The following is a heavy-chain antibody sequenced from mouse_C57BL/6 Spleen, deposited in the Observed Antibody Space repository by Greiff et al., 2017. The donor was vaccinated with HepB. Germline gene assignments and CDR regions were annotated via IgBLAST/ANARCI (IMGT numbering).Heavy chain of an antibody. V-gene: IGHV1-69*01. CDR1: GYTFTSYW. Sequence: QVQLKQPGAELVMPGASVKLSCKASGYTFTSYWMHWVKQRPGQGLEWIGEIDPSDSYTNYNQKFKGKSTLTVDKSSSTAYMQLSSLTSEDSAVYYCARGAYGYDGYFDVWGTGTTVTVSS. D-gene: IGHD2-2*01. CDR3: ARGAYGYDGYFDV. CDR2: IDPSDSYT. J-gene: IGHJ1*03.